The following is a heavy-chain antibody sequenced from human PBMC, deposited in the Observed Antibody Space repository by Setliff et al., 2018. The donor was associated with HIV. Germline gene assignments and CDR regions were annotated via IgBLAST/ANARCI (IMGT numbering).Heavy chain of an antibody. J-gene: IGHJ4*02. D-gene: IGHD2-21*01. CDR1: GYTFTAYG. Sequence: ASVKVSCKTSGYTFTAYGINWVRQAPGQGLEWMGGISSINGNTNYAQKFQGRVTMTTDTFTNTAYMELRSLRSDDTAVYYCARGTINKYFDYWGQGTLVTVSS. CDR3: ARGTINKYFDY. CDR2: ISSINGNT. V-gene: IGHV1-18*01.